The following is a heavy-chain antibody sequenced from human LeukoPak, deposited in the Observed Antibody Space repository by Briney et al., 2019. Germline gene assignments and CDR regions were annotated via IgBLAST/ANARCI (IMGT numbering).Heavy chain of an antibody. CDR1: GFGFSSGT. Sequence: KPGGSLRLSCAASGFGFSSGTMNWVRQAPGKALEWVSSLSGSGRIILYAASVKGRFTISRDNAANSLFLQMNSLRVEDTAVYYCARDLQTGLAFDAWGQGTVVAVSS. J-gene: IGHJ3*01. V-gene: IGHV3-21*06. CDR3: ARDLQTGLAFDA. D-gene: IGHD7-27*01. CDR2: LSGSGRII.